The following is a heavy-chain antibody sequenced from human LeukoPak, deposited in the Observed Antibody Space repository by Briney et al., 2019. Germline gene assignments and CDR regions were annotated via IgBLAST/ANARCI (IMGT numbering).Heavy chain of an antibody. CDR3: AKGTTYIYYPDSSGYPPAWDY. CDR2: IWYDGSNK. J-gene: IGHJ4*02. D-gene: IGHD3-22*01. Sequence: PGRSLRLSCAASGFTFSSYGMHWVRQAPGKGLEWVAVIWYDGSNKYYADSVKGRFTISRDNSKNTLYLQMNSLRAEDTAVYYCAKGTTYIYYPDSSGYPPAWDYWGQGTLVTVSS. CDR1: GFTFSSYG. V-gene: IGHV3-33*06.